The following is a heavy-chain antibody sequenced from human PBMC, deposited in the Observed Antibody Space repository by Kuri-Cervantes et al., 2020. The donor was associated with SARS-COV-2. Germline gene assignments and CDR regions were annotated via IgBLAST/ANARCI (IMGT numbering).Heavy chain of an antibody. CDR3: AREGYIAAGAGGGFDY. V-gene: IGHV3-21*01. J-gene: IGHJ4*02. CDR1: GFTFSSYS. Sequence: GESLKISCAASGFTFSSYSMNWVRQAPGKGLEWVSSISSSSSYIYYADSVKGRFTISRDNAKNSLYLQMNSLRAEDTAVYYCAREGYIAAGAGGGFDYWGQGTLVTVSS. D-gene: IGHD6-13*01. CDR2: ISSSSSYI.